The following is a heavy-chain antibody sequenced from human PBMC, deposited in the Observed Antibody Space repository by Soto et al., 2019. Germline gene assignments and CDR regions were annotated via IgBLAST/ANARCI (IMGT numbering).Heavy chain of an antibody. V-gene: IGHV1-3*01. J-gene: IGHJ5*02. D-gene: IGHD3-9*01. CDR2: INAGNGNT. CDR3: ARNHYEILTGYYSWFDP. Sequence: ASVKVSCKASGYTFTSYAMHWVRQAPGQRLEWMGWINAGNGNTKYSQKFQGRVTITRDTSASTAYMELSSLRSEDTAVYYCARNHYEILTGYYSWFDPWGQGTLVTVSS. CDR1: GYTFTSYA.